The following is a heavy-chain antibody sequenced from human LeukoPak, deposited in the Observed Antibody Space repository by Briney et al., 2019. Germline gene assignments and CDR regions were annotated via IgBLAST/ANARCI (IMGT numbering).Heavy chain of an antibody. D-gene: IGHD5-12*01. CDR1: GGSFRGYY. CDR2: INHSGST. Sequence: SETLSLTCAVYGGSFRGYYWSWIRQPPGKGLEWIGEINHSGSTNYNPSLESRVTISVDTSKNQFSLKLSSVTAADTAVYYCAREAWLRSYFDYWGQGTLVTVSS. J-gene: IGHJ4*02. CDR3: AREAWLRSYFDY. V-gene: IGHV4-34*01.